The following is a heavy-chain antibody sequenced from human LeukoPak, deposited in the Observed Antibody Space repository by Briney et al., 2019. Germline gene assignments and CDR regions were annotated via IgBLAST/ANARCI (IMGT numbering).Heavy chain of an antibody. V-gene: IGHV4-39*01. J-gene: IGHJ4*02. CDR2: IYYSGST. D-gene: IGHD6-19*01. CDR3: ARHYGSGWPYYFDY. Sequence: SETLSLTCTVSGGSISISSYYWGWIRQPPGKGLEWIGGIYYSGSTYYNPSLKSRVTISVDTSKNQFSLKLSSVTAADTAVYYCARHYGSGWPYYFDYWGQGTLVTVSS. CDR1: GGSISISSYY.